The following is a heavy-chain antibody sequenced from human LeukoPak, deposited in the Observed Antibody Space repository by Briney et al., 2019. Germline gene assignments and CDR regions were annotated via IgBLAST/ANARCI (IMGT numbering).Heavy chain of an antibody. Sequence: PGGSLRLSCAASGFTFSSYGMHWVRQASGKGLEWVAVISYDGSNKYYADSVKGRFTISRDNSKNTLYLQMNSLRAEDTAVYYCANVAGQLPPYFDYWGQGTLVTVSS. CDR3: ANVAGQLPPYFDY. CDR2: ISYDGSNK. V-gene: IGHV3-30*18. CDR1: GFTFSSYG. D-gene: IGHD1-7*01. J-gene: IGHJ4*02.